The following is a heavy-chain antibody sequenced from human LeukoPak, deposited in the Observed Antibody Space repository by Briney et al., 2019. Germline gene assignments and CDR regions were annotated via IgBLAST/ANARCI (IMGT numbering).Heavy chain of an antibody. D-gene: IGHD2-15*01. CDR2: FDPEDGET. CDR1: GYTLTELS. J-gene: IGHJ4*02. V-gene: IGHV1-24*01. CDR3: ATSLGYCSGGSCSIFDY. Sequence: ASVKVSCKVSGYTLTELSMHWVRQAPGKGLEWRGGFDPEDGETIYAQKFQGRVTMTEDTSTDTAYMELSSLRSEDTAVYYCATSLGYCSGGSCSIFDYWGQGTLVTVSS.